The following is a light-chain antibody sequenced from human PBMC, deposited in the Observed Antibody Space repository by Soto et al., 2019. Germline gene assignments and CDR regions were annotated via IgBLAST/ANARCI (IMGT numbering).Light chain of an antibody. CDR1: SANIRSNY. CDR3: AAWDDSLSGSWV. CDR2: SNN. Sequence: QSVLTQPPSASGTPGQRVTISCSGSSANIRSNYVYWYQQLPGTATKLLIYSNNQRPSGVPDRFSGSKSGTSASLAISGLRSEDEADYYCAAWDDSLSGSWVFGGGTKLTVL. J-gene: IGLJ3*02. V-gene: IGLV1-47*02.